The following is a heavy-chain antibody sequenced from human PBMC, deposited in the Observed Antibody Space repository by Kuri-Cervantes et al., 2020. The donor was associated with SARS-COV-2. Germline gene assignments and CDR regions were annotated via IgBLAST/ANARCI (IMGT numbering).Heavy chain of an antibody. Sequence: SVKVSCKASGGTFSSYAISWARQAPGQGLEWMGGIIPIFGTANYAQKFQGRVTITADESTSTAYMELSSLRSEDTAVYYCTSHDFWSGIFFDYWGQGTLVTVSS. CDR1: GGTFSSYA. CDR3: TSHDFWSGIFFDY. J-gene: IGHJ4*02. D-gene: IGHD3-3*01. V-gene: IGHV1-69*13. CDR2: IIPIFGTA.